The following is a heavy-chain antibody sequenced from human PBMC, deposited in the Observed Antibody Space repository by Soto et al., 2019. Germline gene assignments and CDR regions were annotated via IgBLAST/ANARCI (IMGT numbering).Heavy chain of an antibody. D-gene: IGHD1-1*01. CDR3: AREGTGTTRGSFDY. CDR1: SGTISSANW. J-gene: IGHJ4*02. V-gene: IGHV4-4*02. CDR2: IYPSGST. Sequence: QVQLQESGPGLVKPSGTLSLTCTVSSGTISSANWWSWVRQPPGKGLEWIGEIYPSGSTNYIPSLESRLTISIDESKNQFSLKLTSVTAADTAIYYCAREGTGTTRGSFDYWGQGTLVTVSS.